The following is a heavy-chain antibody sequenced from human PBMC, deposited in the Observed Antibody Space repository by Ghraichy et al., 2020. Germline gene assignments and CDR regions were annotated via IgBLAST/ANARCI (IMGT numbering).Heavy chain of an antibody. CDR3: ARESTASDAPFWFDP. D-gene: IGHD5/OR15-5a*01. V-gene: IGHV3-21*01. Sequence: GESLRLSCAASGFTFSSYSMNWVRQAPGKGLEWVSSISSSSSYIYYADSVKGRFTISRDNAKNSLYLQMNSLRAEDTAVYYCARESTASDAPFWFDPWGQGTLVTVSS. CDR2: ISSSSSYI. CDR1: GFTFSSYS. J-gene: IGHJ5*02.